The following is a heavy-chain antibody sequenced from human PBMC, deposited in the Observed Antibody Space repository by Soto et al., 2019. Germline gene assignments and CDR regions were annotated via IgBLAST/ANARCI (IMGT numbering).Heavy chain of an antibody. Sequence: PSETLSLTCAVSGGSISSGGYSWSWIRQPPGKGLEWIGYIYHSGSTYYNPSLKSRVTISVDTSKNQFSLKLSSVTAADTAVYYCARLTTVSYFDSWGLGTLVTASS. CDR3: ARLTTVSYFDS. CDR1: GGSISSGGYS. CDR2: IYHSGST. J-gene: IGHJ4*02. D-gene: IGHD4-17*01. V-gene: IGHV4-30-2*01.